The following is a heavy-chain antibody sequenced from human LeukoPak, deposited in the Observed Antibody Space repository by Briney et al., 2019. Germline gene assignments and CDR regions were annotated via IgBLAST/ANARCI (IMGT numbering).Heavy chain of an antibody. Sequence: GGSLRLSCAASGFTFSSYAMNWVRQAPGKGLEWVSTISGSAGSTYYADSVKGRFTISRDNSKNTLYLQMNSLRAEDTAVYYCAKGRTAARSGNDYWGQGTLVTVSS. J-gene: IGHJ4*02. CDR1: GFTFSSYA. CDR3: AKGRTAARSGNDY. D-gene: IGHD6-6*01. V-gene: IGHV3-23*01. CDR2: ISGSAGST.